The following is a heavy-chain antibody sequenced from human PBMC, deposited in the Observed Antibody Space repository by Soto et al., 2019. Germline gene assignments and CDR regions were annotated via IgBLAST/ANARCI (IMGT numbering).Heavy chain of an antibody. J-gene: IGHJ6*01. CDR3: AXGRGSGYYTYYYYGMDV. CDR1: GYTFTGCY. Sequence: ASVKVSCKASGYTFTGCYMHWVRQAPGQGLEWMGWINPNSGGTNYAQKFQGWVTMTRDTSISTAYMELSRLRSDDTAVYYCAXGRGSGYYTYYYYGMDVWGQGTTVTVSS. D-gene: IGHD3-3*01. CDR2: INPNSGGT. V-gene: IGHV1-2*04.